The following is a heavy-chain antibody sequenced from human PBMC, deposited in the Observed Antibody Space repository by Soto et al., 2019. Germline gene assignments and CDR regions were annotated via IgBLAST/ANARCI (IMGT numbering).Heavy chain of an antibody. J-gene: IGHJ6*02. CDR1: GGSVSTNSAA. V-gene: IGHV6-1*01. CDR3: TRSTSSRAMHV. Sequence: SQDLSVPCAISGGSVSTNSAAWNWLRQSPSRGFECLGRTYYKSKWNNDYALSVKSGITINPDTSKHQFSLHLYSVTPEDTAVFYCTRSTSSRAMHVPGQGPPVT. CDR2: TYYKSKWNN. D-gene: IGHD2-2*01.